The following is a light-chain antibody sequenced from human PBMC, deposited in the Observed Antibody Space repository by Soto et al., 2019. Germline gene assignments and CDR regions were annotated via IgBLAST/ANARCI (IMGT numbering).Light chain of an antibody. J-gene: IGKJ2*01. CDR3: QEYNNWPPYT. V-gene: IGKV3-15*01. CDR2: GAS. CDR1: QSVSSN. Sequence: EIVMTQSPATLSVSPGERATLSCRASQSVSSNLAWYQQKPGQAPRLLIYGASTRATGIPARCSGSGSRTEFTLTIRSLQSEDCAVYYCQEYNNWPPYTFGQRTKLEIK.